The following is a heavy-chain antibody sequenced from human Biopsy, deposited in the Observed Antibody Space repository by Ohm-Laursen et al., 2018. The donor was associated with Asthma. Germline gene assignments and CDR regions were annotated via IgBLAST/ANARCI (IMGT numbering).Heavy chain of an antibody. J-gene: IGHJ4*02. Sequence: SLRLSCTASGFTFSNYVMHWVRQAPGKGLEWVAGIFFDGSNKYYADSVKGRFTISRDNSRDTLYLQVNSLRGDDTAVYYCARGKTWGRSYYFDYWGQGTLVTVSS. CDR3: ARGKTWGRSYYFDY. V-gene: IGHV3-30-3*01. CDR1: GFTFSNYV. D-gene: IGHD6-6*01. CDR2: IFFDGSNK.